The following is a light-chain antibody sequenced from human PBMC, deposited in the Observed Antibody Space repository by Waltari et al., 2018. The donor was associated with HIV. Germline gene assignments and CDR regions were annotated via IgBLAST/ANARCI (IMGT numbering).Light chain of an antibody. V-gene: IGKV3-20*01. CDR1: QSIGSDY. CDR2: SAS. Sequence: EIVLTQSPGTLSLSPGERATLSCRASQSIGSDYLVWYQQKPGQAPTLLFDSASSRATGIPDRFSGSGSGTDFTLTISRLEPEDFAIYYCQQYSSSSQIFTFGPGTKVDSK. J-gene: IGKJ3*01. CDR3: QQYSSSSQIFT.